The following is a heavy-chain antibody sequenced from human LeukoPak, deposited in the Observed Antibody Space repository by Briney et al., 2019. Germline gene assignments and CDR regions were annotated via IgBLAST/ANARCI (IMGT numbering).Heavy chain of an antibody. CDR1: GLTVTNAW. V-gene: IGHV3-15*07. D-gene: IGHD3-10*01. Sequence: GGSLRLSCSASGLTVTNAWMNWVRQAPGEGLDWVGRIASKTDGGATDHAAPVKGRFTISRDDSKNTLNLQMNSLKTEDTAVYYCTTGIRGDWGQGTLVTVSS. J-gene: IGHJ4*02. CDR2: IASKTDGGAT. CDR3: TTGIRGD.